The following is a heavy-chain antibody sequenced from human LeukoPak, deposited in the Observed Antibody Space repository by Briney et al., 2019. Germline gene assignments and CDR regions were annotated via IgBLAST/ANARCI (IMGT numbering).Heavy chain of an antibody. J-gene: IGHJ4*02. CDR1: GFNFFTYN. D-gene: IGHD3-10*01. CDR3: ARDPRGMSVGGAGFFDY. Sequence: PGGSLRLSCAASGFNFFTYNMNWVRQAPGKGLEWVSSISSSGGYMYYADSVKGRFTISRDNAKNSLYLQMNSLTAEDTALYYCARDPRGMSVGGAGFFDYWGQGALVTVSS. CDR2: ISSSGGYM. V-gene: IGHV3-21*01.